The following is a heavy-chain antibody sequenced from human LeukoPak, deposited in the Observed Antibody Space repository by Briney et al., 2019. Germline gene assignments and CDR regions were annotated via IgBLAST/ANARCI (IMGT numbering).Heavy chain of an antibody. CDR1: GFTFSSYA. CDR3: AKGGPGSYDFDYYYYMDV. D-gene: IGHD3-3*01. Sequence: PGGSLRLSCAASGFTFSSYAMSWVRQAPGKGLEWVSAISGSGGSTYYADSVKGRFTISRDNSKNTLYLQMNSLRAEDTAVYYCAKGGPGSYDFDYYYYMDVWGKGTTVTVSS. CDR2: ISGSGGST. J-gene: IGHJ6*03. V-gene: IGHV3-23*01.